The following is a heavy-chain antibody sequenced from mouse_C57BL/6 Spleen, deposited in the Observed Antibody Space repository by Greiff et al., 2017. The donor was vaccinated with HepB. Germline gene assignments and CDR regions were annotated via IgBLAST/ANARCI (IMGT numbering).Heavy chain of an antibody. V-gene: IGHV6-3*01. J-gene: IGHJ3*01. Sequence: EVKLVESGGGLVQPGGSMKLSCVASGFTFSNYWMNWVRQSPEKGLEWVAQIRLKSDNYATHYAESVKGRFTISRDDSNSSVYLQMNNLRAEDTGIYYCPSTMVTTPFAYWGQGTLVTVSA. D-gene: IGHD2-2*01. CDR3: PSTMVTTPFAY. CDR1: GFTFSNYW. CDR2: IRLKSDNYAT.